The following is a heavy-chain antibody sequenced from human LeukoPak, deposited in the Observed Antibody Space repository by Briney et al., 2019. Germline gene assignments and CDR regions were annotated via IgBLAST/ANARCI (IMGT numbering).Heavy chain of an antibody. CDR3: ARHSPSPDYGVDVFGYCYFDL. V-gene: IGHV4-59*08. J-gene: IGHJ2*01. CDR2: ISDSGNT. CDR1: GGSITSHF. D-gene: IGHD4-17*01. Sequence: SETLSLTCTVSGGSITSHFWSWIRQPPGKGLEWIGYISDSGNTYYNPSLRSRLTVSVDRSLNQVSLSLTSVTAADTAVYFCARHSPSPDYGVDVFGYCYFDLWGRGTLLTVSS.